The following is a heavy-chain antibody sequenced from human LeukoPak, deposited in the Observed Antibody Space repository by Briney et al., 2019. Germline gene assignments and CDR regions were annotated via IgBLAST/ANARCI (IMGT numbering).Heavy chain of an antibody. CDR1: GFTFSSYA. D-gene: IGHD6-19*01. J-gene: IGHJ4*02. Sequence: GGSLRLSCAASGFTFSSYAMSWVRQAPGKGLEWVSAISGSGGSTYYADSVKGRFTISRDNSKNTLYLQMNSLRAEDTAVYYCARDRDSSGWPGYYFDYWGQGTLVTVSS. CDR3: ARDRDSSGWPGYYFDY. V-gene: IGHV3-23*01. CDR2: ISGSGGST.